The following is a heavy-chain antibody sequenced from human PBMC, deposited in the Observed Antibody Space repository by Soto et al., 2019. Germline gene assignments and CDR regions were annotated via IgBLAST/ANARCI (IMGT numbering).Heavy chain of an antibody. Sequence: GGSLRLSCAASGFTFSSYGMHWVRQAPGKGLEWVAVISYDGSNKYYADSVKGRFTISRDNSKNTLYLQMNSLRAEDTAVYYCAKDFGITVLDYWGQGTLVTVSS. CDR3: AKDFGITVLDY. CDR2: ISYDGSNK. CDR1: GFTFSSYG. V-gene: IGHV3-30*18. D-gene: IGHD1-20*01. J-gene: IGHJ4*02.